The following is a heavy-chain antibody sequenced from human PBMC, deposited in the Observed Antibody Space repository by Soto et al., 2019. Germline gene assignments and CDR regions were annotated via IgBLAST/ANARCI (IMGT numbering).Heavy chain of an antibody. CDR2: IYYSGST. CDR1: GGSISSYY. D-gene: IGHD5-12*01. J-gene: IGHJ4*02. CDR3: ARQRGIVATTYYFDY. Sequence: PSETLSLTCTVSGGSISSYYWSWIRQPPGKGLEWIGYIYYSGSTNYNPSLKSRVTISVDTSKNQFSLKLSSVTAADTAVYYCARQRGIVATTYYFDYWGQGTLVTV. V-gene: IGHV4-59*08.